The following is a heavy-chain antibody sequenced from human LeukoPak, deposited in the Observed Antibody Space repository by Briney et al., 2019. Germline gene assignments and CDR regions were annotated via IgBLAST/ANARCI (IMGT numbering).Heavy chain of an antibody. CDR3: ARDGPRDSSFDY. CDR1: DFTFSTYA. V-gene: IGHV3-64*01. J-gene: IGHJ4*02. CDR2: ISSNGGST. D-gene: IGHD2-15*01. Sequence: GGSLRLYCADSDFTFSTYAMNWVRQAPGKGLEYVSAISSNGGSTYYANSVKGRFTISRDNSKNTLYLQMGSLRAEDMAVYYCARDGPRDSSFDYWGQGTLVTVSS.